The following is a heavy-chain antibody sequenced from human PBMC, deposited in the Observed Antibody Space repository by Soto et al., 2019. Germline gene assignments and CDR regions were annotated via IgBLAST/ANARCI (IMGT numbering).Heavy chain of an antibody. D-gene: IGHD2-15*01. CDR3: ARHLRRCSGGSCYSGDAYYYGMDV. V-gene: IGHV5-51*01. Sequence: PGESLKISCKGSGYSFTSYWIGWVRQMPGKGLEWMGIIYPGDSDTRYSPSFQGQVTISADKSISTAYLQWSSLKASDTAMYYCARHLRRCSGGSCYSGDAYYYGMDVWGQGTTVTVSS. CDR2: IYPGDSDT. J-gene: IGHJ6*02. CDR1: GYSFTSYW.